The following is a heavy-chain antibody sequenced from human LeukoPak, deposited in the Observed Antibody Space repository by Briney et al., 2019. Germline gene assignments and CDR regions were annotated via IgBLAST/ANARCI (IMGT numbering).Heavy chain of an antibody. CDR1: GFTFSSYG. CDR3: ARGTHYYDSGTYYFDY. CDR2: ISSSGSTI. D-gene: IGHD3-10*01. Sequence: TGGSLRLSCAASGFTFSSYGMHWVRQAPGKGLEWLSYISSSGSTIYYADSVKGRFTISRDNAKNSLYLRMNSLRAEDTAVYYCARGTHYYDSGTYYFDYWGQGTLVTVSS. V-gene: IGHV3-48*04. J-gene: IGHJ4*02.